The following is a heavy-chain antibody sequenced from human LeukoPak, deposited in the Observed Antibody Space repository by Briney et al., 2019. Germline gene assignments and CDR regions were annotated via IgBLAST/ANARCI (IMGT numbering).Heavy chain of an antibody. CDR3: ARIGTVPQQLVRVAFDI. CDR1: GGSISSYY. Sequence: PSETLSLTCTVSGGSISSYYWSWIRQPPGKGLEWIGYIYYSGSTNYNPSLKSRVTISVDTSKNQFSLKLSSVTAADTAVYYCARIGTVPQQLVRVAFDIWGQGTMVTVSS. CDR2: IYYSGST. J-gene: IGHJ3*02. D-gene: IGHD6-6*01. V-gene: IGHV4-59*01.